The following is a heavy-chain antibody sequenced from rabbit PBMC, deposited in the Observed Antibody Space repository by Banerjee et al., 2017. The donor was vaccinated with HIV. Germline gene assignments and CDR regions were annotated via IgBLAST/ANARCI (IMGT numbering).Heavy chain of an antibody. D-gene: IGHD4-1*01. V-gene: IGHV1S7*01. Sequence: QLEESGGGLVQPGGSLTLSCKASGFDFSSYYMSWVRQAPGKGLEWIGIIYTGDGSTYYASWVNGRFTISSDNAQNTVDLQMNSLTAADTATYFCARDLAGVIGWNFNLWGQGTLVTVS. CDR2: IYTGDGST. CDR1: GFDFSSYY. J-gene: IGHJ4*01. CDR3: ARDLAGVIGWNFNL.